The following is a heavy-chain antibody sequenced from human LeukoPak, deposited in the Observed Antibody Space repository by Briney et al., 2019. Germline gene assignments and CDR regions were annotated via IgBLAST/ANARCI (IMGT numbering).Heavy chain of an antibody. CDR3: ARVPYYYDSSGYYRQWYFDY. V-gene: IGHV4-59*01. CDR2: IYYSGST. Sequence: SETLSLTCTVSGGSISSYYWSWIRQPPGKGLEWIGYIYYSGSTNYNPSLKSRVTISVDTSKNQFSLKLSSVTAADTAVYYCARVPYYYDSSGYYRQWYFDYWGQGTLVTVSS. D-gene: IGHD3-22*01. CDR1: GGSISSYY. J-gene: IGHJ4*02.